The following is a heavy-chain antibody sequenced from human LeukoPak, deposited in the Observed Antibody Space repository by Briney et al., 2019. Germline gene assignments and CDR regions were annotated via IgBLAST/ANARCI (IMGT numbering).Heavy chain of an antibody. D-gene: IGHD1-26*01. CDR1: GGSFSGYY. V-gene: IGHV4-34*01. CDR2: INHSGST. CDR3: ARGGASSRYFDY. J-gene: IGHJ4*02. Sequence: SETQSLTCAVYGGSFSGYYWSWIRQPPGKGLEWIGEINHSGSTNYNPSLNGRVTISLDTSKNQFSLRLNSVTAADTAVYYCARGGASSRYFDYWGQGTLVTVSS.